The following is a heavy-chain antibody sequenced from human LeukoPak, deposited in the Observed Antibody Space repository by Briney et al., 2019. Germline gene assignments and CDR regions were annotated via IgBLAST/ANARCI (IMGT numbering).Heavy chain of an antibody. CDR2: IKQDGSEK. CDR1: GFTFSSYW. Sequence: GGSLRLSCAASGFTFSSYWMSWVRQAPGKGLEWVANIKQDGSEKYYVDSVKGRFTISRDNAKNSLYLQMNSLRAEDTAVYYRARGGGYYYGSGSYLNWGQGTLVTVSS. J-gene: IGHJ4*02. V-gene: IGHV3-7*04. D-gene: IGHD3-10*01. CDR3: ARGGGYYYGSGSYLN.